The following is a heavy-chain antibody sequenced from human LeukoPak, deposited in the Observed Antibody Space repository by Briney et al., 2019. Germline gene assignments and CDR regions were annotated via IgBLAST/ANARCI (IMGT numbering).Heavy chain of an antibody. V-gene: IGHV3-23*01. CDR1: GFTFSSYA. CDR2: ISGSGGST. J-gene: IGHJ4*02. D-gene: IGHD3-16*01. Sequence: PGGSLRLSCAASGFTFSSYAMSWVRQAPGKGLEWVSAISGSGGSTYYADSVKGRFTISRDNAKNSLYLQMNGLRAEDTAVYYCARDSRPSPGRYFDYWGQGTLVTVSS. CDR3: ARDSRPSPGRYFDY.